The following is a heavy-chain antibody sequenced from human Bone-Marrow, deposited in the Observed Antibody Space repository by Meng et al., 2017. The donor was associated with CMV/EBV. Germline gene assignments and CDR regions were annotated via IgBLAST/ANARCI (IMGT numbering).Heavy chain of an antibody. Sequence: GGSLRLPCAASGFILNDYWMTWIRQAPGKGLEWVAKIKQDGSERYYVDSVKGRFSISRDNAKNSLYRQMNSLRVEYTAVYYCARDLFGGVAATGGGQGALVTVSS. CDR3: ARDLFGGVAATG. D-gene: IGHD3-16*01. CDR1: GFILNDYW. V-gene: IGHV3-7*01. J-gene: IGHJ1*01. CDR2: IKQDGSER.